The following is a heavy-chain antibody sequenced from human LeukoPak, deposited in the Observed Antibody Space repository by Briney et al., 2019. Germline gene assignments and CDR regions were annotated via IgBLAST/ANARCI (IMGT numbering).Heavy chain of an antibody. V-gene: IGHV3-13*01. CDR2: IGTAGDT. CDR3: ARQMTPHGNFDY. J-gene: IGHJ4*02. Sequence: GGSLRLSCAASGFTFSNYAMHWVRQATGKGLEWVSAIGTAGDTFYPGSVKGRFTISRENAKNSLYLKMNSLRAEDTAVYYCARQMTPHGNFDYWGQRTLVTVSS. D-gene: IGHD1-26*01. CDR1: GFTFSNYA.